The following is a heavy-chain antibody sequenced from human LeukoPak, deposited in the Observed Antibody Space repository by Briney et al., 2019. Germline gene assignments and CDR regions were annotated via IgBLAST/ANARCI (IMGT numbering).Heavy chain of an antibody. J-gene: IGHJ5*02. Sequence: RGESLKISCKASGYSFSNYWISWVRQMPGKGLEWMGRIDPSDSYTNYSPSFQAHVTISADKSISTAYLQWSSLKASDTAMYYCARHGVCGGDCYYLAWGQGTLVAVSS. D-gene: IGHD2-21*02. CDR1: GYSFSNYW. CDR3: ARHGVCGGDCYYLA. V-gene: IGHV5-10-1*01. CDR2: IDPSDSYT.